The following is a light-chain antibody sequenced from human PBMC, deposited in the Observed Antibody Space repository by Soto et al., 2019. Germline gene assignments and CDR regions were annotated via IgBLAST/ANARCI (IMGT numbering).Light chain of an antibody. Sequence: QSALTQPASVSGSPGQSITISCTGTSSDVGGYNYVSWYQQHPGKAPKLMLYDVSNRPSGASNRFSGSKSGNTASLTISGLQAEDEADYYCSSYTSSSTRVFGTGTKVTVL. CDR1: SSDVGGYNY. CDR2: DVS. V-gene: IGLV2-14*01. J-gene: IGLJ1*01. CDR3: SSYTSSSTRV.